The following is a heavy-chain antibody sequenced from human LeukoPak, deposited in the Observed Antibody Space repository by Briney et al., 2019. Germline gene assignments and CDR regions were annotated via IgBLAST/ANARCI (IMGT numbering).Heavy chain of an antibody. CDR2: IYNSGST. D-gene: IGHD1-14*01. V-gene: IGHV4-59*03. Sequence: SETLSLTCTVSGGSISSYYWSWIRQPPGKGLEWIGYIYNSGSTNCNPSLKSRVTISVDTSKNQFSLNLSSVTAADTAVYYCARTNRYAGGDRHFDYWGQGTLVTVSS. J-gene: IGHJ4*02. CDR3: ARTNRYAGGDRHFDY. CDR1: GGSISSYY.